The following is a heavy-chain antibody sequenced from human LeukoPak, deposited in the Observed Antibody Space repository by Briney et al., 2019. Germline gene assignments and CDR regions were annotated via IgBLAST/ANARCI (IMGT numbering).Heavy chain of an antibody. V-gene: IGHV1-2*04. D-gene: IGHD3-22*01. CDR3: ARAGHYYDSSGYYPDY. CDR2: INPNSGGT. Sequence: GASVKISCKASGYTFTGYYMHWVRQAPGQGLEWMGWINPNSGGTNYAQKFQGWVTMTRDTSISTAYMELSRLRSDDTAVYYCARAGHYYDSSGYYPDYWGQGTLVTVSS. J-gene: IGHJ4*02. CDR1: GYTFTGYY.